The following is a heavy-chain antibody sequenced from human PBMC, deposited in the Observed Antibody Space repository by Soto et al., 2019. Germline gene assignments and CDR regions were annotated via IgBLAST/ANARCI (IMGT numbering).Heavy chain of an antibody. V-gene: IGHV4-61*01. CDR1: GGSVSSGSYY. D-gene: IGHD3-22*01. Sequence: SETLSLTCTVSGGSVSSGSYYWSWIRQPPGKGLEWIGYIYYSGSTNYNPSLKSRVTISVDTSKNQFSLKLSSVTAADTAVYYCARGERNYYDSSGPDYWGQGTLVTVSS. J-gene: IGHJ4*02. CDR2: IYYSGST. CDR3: ARGERNYYDSSGPDY.